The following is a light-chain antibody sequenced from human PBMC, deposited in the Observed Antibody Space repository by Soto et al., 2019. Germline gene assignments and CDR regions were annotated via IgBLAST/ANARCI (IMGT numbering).Light chain of an antibody. CDR1: QTISSW. Sequence: DIQMPQSPSTLSGSVGDRVTITCRASQTISSWLAWYQQKPGKAPKLLIYKASTLKSGVPSRFSGSGSGTEFTLTISSLQPDDFATYDCQHYNSYSEAFGQGTKVDIK. CDR2: KAS. CDR3: QHYNSYSEA. V-gene: IGKV1-5*03. J-gene: IGKJ1*01.